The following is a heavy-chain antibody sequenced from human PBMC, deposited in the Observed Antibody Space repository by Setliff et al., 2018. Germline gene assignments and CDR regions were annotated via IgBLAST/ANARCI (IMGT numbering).Heavy chain of an antibody. CDR1: EFTFSNYL. Sequence: LRLSCAASEFTFSNYLMSWVRQAPGKGLEWVANINQDGSEKYYVDSVKGRFTISRDNARNSLYLQMNSLRAEDTAVYYCARPGRSNYWDSFDYWGQGILVTVSS. CDR3: ARPGRSNYWDSFDY. CDR2: INQDGSEK. V-gene: IGHV3-7*03. D-gene: IGHD3-10*01. J-gene: IGHJ4*02.